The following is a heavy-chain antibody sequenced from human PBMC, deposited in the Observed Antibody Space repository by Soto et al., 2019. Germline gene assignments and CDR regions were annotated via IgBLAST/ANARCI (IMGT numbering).Heavy chain of an antibody. J-gene: IGHJ3*02. CDR3: ATRGVGDCSGGSCYSDAFDI. Sequence: QVQLVQSGAEVKKPGSLVKVSCKASGGTFSSYTISWVRQAPGQGLEWMGRIIPILGIANYAQKFQGRVTITADKSTSTAYMELSSLRSEDTAVYYCATRGVGDCSGGSCYSDAFDIWGQGTMVTVSS. D-gene: IGHD2-15*01. V-gene: IGHV1-69*02. CDR1: GGTFSSYT. CDR2: IIPILGIA.